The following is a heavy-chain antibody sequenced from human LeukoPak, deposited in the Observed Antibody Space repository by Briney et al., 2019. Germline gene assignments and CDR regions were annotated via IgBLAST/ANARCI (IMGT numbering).Heavy chain of an antibody. CDR2: ISYDGSNK. CDR1: GFTFSSYA. D-gene: IGHD6-19*01. Sequence: GGSLGLSCAASGFTFSSYAMHWVRQAPGKGLEWVAVISYDGSNKYYADSVKGRFTISRDNSKNTLYLQMNSLRAEDTAVYYCARDPLAVATHFDYWGQGTLVTVSS. V-gene: IGHV3-30-3*01. J-gene: IGHJ4*02. CDR3: ARDPLAVATHFDY.